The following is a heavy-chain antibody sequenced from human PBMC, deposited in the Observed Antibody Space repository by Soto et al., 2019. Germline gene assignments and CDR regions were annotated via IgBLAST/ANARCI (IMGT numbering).Heavy chain of an antibody. CDR2: IIPIFGTA. J-gene: IGHJ6*02. D-gene: IGHD2-2*01. CDR1: GGTFSSYA. V-gene: IGHV1-69*12. Sequence: QVQLVQSGAEVKKPGSSVKVSCKASGGTFSSYAISWVRQAPGQGLEWMGGIIPIFGTANYAQKFQGRVTSTADEATSTAYMELSSLRSEDTAVYYCAVGYCISTSCYYYYYGMDVWGQGTTVTVSS. CDR3: AVGYCISTSCYYYYYGMDV.